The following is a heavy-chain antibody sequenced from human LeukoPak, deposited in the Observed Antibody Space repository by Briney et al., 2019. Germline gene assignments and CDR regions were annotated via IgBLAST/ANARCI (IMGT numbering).Heavy chain of an antibody. CDR1: GFTFDDYA. J-gene: IGHJ4*02. Sequence: GGSLRLSCAAAGFTFDDYAMHWVRQAPGKGLEWVSLISGDGGSTYYADSVKGRFTISRDNSRNSLYLQMNSLRTEDTALYYCTKPAQSVALIDDYWGQGTLVTVSS. CDR2: ISGDGGST. D-gene: IGHD2-15*01. V-gene: IGHV3-43*02. CDR3: TKPAQSVALIDDY.